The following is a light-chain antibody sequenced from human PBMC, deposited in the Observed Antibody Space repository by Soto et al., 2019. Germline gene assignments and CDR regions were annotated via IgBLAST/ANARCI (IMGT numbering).Light chain of an antibody. CDR1: SSDVGGYNY. Sequence: SALTQPRSVSGSPGQSVTISCTGTSSDVGGYNYVSWYQQHPGKAPKLIIYEVSNRPTGVSNRFSGSKSGHTASLTISGLQSEDEADYFCTSYTSSSTLDVFGTGTKVTVL. CDR3: TSYTSSSTLDV. V-gene: IGLV2-14*01. J-gene: IGLJ1*01. CDR2: EVS.